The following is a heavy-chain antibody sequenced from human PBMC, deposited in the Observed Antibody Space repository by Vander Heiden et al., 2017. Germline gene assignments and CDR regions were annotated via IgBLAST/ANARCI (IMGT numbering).Heavy chain of an antibody. D-gene: IGHD3-22*01. CDR3: TRDGPGRGLDY. Sequence: EGQLVEFGVGLAQPGGSLRLSCVASGFNFGSYWMSWVRQAPGKGLEWVADIKHDESEKYSADSVKGRFTISRDNAKNSLYLQMNSLRVEDTAVYYCTRDGPGRGLDYWGQGTLVTVSS. CDR1: GFNFGSYW. V-gene: IGHV3-7*01. J-gene: IGHJ4*02. CDR2: IKHDESEK.